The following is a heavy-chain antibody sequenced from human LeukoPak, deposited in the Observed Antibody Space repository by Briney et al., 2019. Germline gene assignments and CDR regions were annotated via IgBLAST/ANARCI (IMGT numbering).Heavy chain of an antibody. V-gene: IGHV4-61*01. CDR1: GGSVSSGSYY. D-gene: IGHD2-15*01. CDR3: ARGVVVAASPDYFDY. CDR2: IYYSGST. Sequence: PSETLSLTRTVSGGSVSSGSYYWSWIRQPPGKGLEWIGYIYYSGSTNYNPSLKSRVTISVDTSKNQFSLKLSSVTAADTAVYYCARGVVVAASPDYFDYWGQGTLVTVSS. J-gene: IGHJ4*02.